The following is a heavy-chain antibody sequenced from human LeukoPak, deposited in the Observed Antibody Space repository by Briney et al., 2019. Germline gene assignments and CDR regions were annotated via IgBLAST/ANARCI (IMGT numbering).Heavy chain of an antibody. CDR1: GFTFSSYS. J-gene: IGHJ4*02. V-gene: IGHV3-21*01. CDR2: ISSSSSYI. CDR3: ARVGSSWYEAPFDY. D-gene: IGHD6-13*01. Sequence: GGSLRLSCAASGFTFSSYSMNWVRQAPGKGLEWVSSISSSSSYIYYADSVKGRFTISRDNAKNSLYLQMNGLRAEDTAVYYCARVGSSWYEAPFDYWGQGTLVTVSS.